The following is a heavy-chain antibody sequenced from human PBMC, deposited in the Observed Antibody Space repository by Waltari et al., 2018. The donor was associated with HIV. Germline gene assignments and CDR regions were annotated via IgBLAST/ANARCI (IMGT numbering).Heavy chain of an antibody. Sequence: QVQLVESGGGVVQPGKSLRLSCAASGFTFKEYAMHWVRQAPGKGLEWVTVISSDGSNQYYADSVKGRFTISRDNSKNTLSLQMNSLKTEDTAVYYCAKDAYGGHPKNWFDSWGQGTLVTVSS. D-gene: IGHD3-10*01. V-gene: IGHV3-30*18. CDR1: GFTFKEYA. J-gene: IGHJ5*01. CDR3: AKDAYGGHPKNWFDS. CDR2: ISSDGSNQ.